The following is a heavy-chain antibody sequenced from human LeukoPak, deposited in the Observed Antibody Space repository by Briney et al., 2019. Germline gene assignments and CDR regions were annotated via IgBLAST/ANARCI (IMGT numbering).Heavy chain of an antibody. J-gene: IGHJ4*02. V-gene: IGHV3-49*03. D-gene: IGHD1-26*01. CDR2: IRSKAYGGTT. CDR3: TRGRVGATTRFDY. Sequence: PGGSLRLSCTASGFTFGDYAMSWFRQAPGKGLEWVGFIRSKAYGGTTEYAASVKGRFTISRDDSKSIAYLQMNSLKTEDTAVYYCTRGRVGATTRFDYWGQGTLVTVSS. CDR1: GFTFGDYA.